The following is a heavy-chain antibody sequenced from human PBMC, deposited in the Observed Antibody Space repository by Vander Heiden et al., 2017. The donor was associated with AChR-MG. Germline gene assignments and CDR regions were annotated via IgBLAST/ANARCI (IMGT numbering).Heavy chain of an antibody. CDR1: GSTFSTYG. V-gene: IGHV3-30*02. CDR3: AKDLRFFAVGPYYFDY. CDR2: IRDDGSNK. Sequence: QVQLVESGGGVVQPGGSLRLPCAAPGSTFSTYGMHWVRQAPGKGLEWVAFIRDDGSNKYYADSVKGRFTISRDNSKNTLYLQMNSLRAEDTAVYYCAKDLRFFAVGPYYFDYWGQGTLVTVSS. D-gene: IGHD3-3*01. J-gene: IGHJ4*02.